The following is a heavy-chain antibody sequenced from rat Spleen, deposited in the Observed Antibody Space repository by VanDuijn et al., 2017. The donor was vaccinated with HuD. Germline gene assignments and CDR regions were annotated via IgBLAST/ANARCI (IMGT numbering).Heavy chain of an antibody. J-gene: IGHJ2*01. Sequence: EVKLVESGGGLVQPGRSLKLACAASGFNFKDYWMGWVRQAPGKGLEWIGEVNKDGSTINYTPSLKDKFTISRDNAQNTLYLQMSKVGSEDTAIYYCATEEFGVRDWGQGVMVTVSS. CDR2: VNKDGSTI. CDR3: ATEEFGVRD. V-gene: IGHV4-2*01. CDR1: GFNFKDYW. D-gene: IGHD4-3*01.